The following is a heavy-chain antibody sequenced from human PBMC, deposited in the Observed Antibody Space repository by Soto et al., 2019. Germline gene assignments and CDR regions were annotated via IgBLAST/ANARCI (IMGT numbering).Heavy chain of an antibody. Sequence: GGSLRLSCAASGFTFSSYSMNWVRQAPGKGLEWVSSISSSSSYIYYADSVKGRFTISRDNAKNSLYLQMNSLRAEDTAVYYCARAGTVAGTAMNAFDIWGQGTMVTVSS. J-gene: IGHJ3*02. CDR2: ISSSSSYI. V-gene: IGHV3-21*01. CDR1: GFTFSSYS. D-gene: IGHD6-19*01. CDR3: ARAGTVAGTAMNAFDI.